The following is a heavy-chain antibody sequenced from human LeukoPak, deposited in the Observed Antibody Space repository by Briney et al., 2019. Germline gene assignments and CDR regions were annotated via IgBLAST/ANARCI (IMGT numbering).Heavy chain of an antibody. CDR2: INPNSGGT. J-gene: IGHJ4*02. CDR3: ARASGYAEVEY. Sequence: ASVKVSCKTSGYTFADFYIHWVRQAPGQGLEWMGWINPNSGGTNYAQKFQGRVTMTRDTSISTAYMELSRLRSDDTAVYYCARASGYAEVEYWGQGTLVTVSS. CDR1: GYTFADFY. V-gene: IGHV1-2*02. D-gene: IGHD5-12*01.